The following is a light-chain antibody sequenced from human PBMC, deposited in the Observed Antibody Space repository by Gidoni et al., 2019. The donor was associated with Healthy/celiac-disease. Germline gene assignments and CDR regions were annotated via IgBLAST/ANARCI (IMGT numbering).Light chain of an antibody. V-gene: IGKV3-20*01. CDR2: GAS. Sequence: EIVLTQSPGTLSLSPGERATLSCRASQSVSSSYLAWYQQKPGQAPRLLICGASSRATGIPDRFSGSGSGTDFTLTISRLEPEDFAVYYCQQYGSSSYTFGQGTKLEIK. CDR3: QQYGSSSYT. CDR1: QSVSSSY. J-gene: IGKJ2*01.